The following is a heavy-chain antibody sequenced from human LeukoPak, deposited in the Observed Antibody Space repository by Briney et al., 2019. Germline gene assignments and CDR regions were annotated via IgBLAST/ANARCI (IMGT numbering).Heavy chain of an antibody. CDR3: ARDDRSDLLLWFGELLSYGMDV. CDR2: ISAYNGNT. D-gene: IGHD3-10*01. Sequence: ASVKVSCKASGYTFTSYGISWVRRAPGQGLEWMGWISAYNGNTNYAQKLQGRVTMTTDTSTSTAYMELRSLRSDDTAVYYCARDDRSDLLLWFGELLSYGMDVRGQGTTVTVSS. CDR1: GYTFTSYG. V-gene: IGHV1-18*01. J-gene: IGHJ6*02.